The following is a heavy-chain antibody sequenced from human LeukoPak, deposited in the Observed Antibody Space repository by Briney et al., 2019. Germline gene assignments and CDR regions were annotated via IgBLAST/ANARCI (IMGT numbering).Heavy chain of an antibody. V-gene: IGHV3-23*01. CDR3: ANSGLNRFEY. CDR1: GFSFSRYA. J-gene: IGHJ4*02. Sequence: PGGSLRLSCAASGFSFSRYAMHWVRQAPGKGLEWVSSISGSGGSTYYADSVKGRFSISRDNSKNTLYLQVNSLRADDTAVYYCANSGLNRFEYWGQGALVTVSS. D-gene: IGHD2-15*01. CDR2: ISGSGGST.